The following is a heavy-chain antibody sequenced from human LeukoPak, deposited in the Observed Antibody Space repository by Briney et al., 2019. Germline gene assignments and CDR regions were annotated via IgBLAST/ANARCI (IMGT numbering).Heavy chain of an antibody. CDR2: IYHSGST. J-gene: IGHJ4*02. CDR1: GDSISNSVSYY. Sequence: PSETLSLTCTVSGDSISNSVSYYWGWIRQPPGNGLEWSGSIYHSGSTYYNPSLKSRVTISVDTSKNQFSLKLSSVTAADTAVYYCARLSGGKLVVPAAYYFDYWGQGTLVTVSS. D-gene: IGHD2-2*01. CDR3: ARLSGGKLVVPAAYYFDY. V-gene: IGHV4-39*07.